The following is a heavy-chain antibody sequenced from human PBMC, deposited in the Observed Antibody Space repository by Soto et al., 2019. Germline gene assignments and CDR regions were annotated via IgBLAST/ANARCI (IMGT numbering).Heavy chain of an antibody. CDR1: GFTFSIYS. CDR2: INRGGTAM. CDR3: VRDFDWNFDY. D-gene: IGHD3-9*01. V-gene: IGHV3-48*02. Sequence: VQLVDSGGGVVQPGGSLRLSCAASGFTFSIYSMNWIRQAPGKGLEWVSYINRGGTAMYYADSVKGRFTVSRDDAKNSLYLEMNSLRDEDTAVSYCVRDFDWNFDYWGQGTLVTVTS. J-gene: IGHJ4*02.